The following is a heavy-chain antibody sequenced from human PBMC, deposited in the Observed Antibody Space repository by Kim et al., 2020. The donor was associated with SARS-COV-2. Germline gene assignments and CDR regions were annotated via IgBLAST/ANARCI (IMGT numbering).Heavy chain of an antibody. J-gene: IGHJ5*02. Sequence: SETLSLTCAVYGGSFSGYYWSWIRQPPGKGLEWIGEINHSGSTNYNPSLKSRVTISVDTSKNQFSLKLSSVTAADTAVYNCAIVRGVVVVPAPHRNRRWIDAWGQGTLVTVSS. CDR2: INHSGST. CDR3: AIVRGVVVVPAPHRNRRWIDA. CDR1: GGSFSGYY. V-gene: IGHV4-34*01. D-gene: IGHD2-2*01.